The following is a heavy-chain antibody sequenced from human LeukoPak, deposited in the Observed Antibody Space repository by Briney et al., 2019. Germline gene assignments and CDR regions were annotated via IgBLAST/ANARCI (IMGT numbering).Heavy chain of an antibody. J-gene: IGHJ3*02. CDR2: IYTSGST. CDR1: GGSISTYY. D-gene: IGHD3-3*01. CDR3: ARHPGNYDIWSGDPRNGAFDI. Sequence: PSETLSLTCTVSGGSISTYYWSWIRQPPGKGLEWIGYIYTSGSTTYNPSLRSRVTMSMDTSKNQFSLKLSSVAAADTGVYYSARHPGNYDIWSGDPRNGAFDIWGQGTMVTVSS. V-gene: IGHV4-4*09.